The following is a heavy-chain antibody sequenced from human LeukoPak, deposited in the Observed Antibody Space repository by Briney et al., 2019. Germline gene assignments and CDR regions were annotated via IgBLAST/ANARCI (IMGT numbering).Heavy chain of an antibody. CDR1: GDSVSSNSAA. D-gene: IGHD3-10*01. Sequence: SQTLSLTCAISGDSVSSNSAAWNWIRQSPSRGLEWLGRTYYRSKWYSYYAPSVKSRITINPDTSKNQFSLQLKSVTPEDTAVYYCARMVGLVSDYWGQGALVTVSS. CDR3: ARMVGLVSDY. J-gene: IGHJ4*02. V-gene: IGHV6-1*01. CDR2: TYYRSKWYS.